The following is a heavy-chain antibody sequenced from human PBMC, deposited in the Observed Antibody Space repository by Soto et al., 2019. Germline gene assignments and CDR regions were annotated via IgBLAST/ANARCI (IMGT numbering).Heavy chain of an antibody. V-gene: IGHV4-34*01. CDR2: INHSGST. Sequence: SETLSLTCAVHGGSFSGYYWSWIRQPPGKGLEWIGEINHSGSTNYNPSLKSRVTISVDTSKNQFSLKLSSVTAADTAVYYCARGGITMVRGVITNYYYYYGMDVWGQGTTVTVS. CDR3: ARGGITMVRGVITNYYYYYGMDV. J-gene: IGHJ6*02. D-gene: IGHD3-10*01. CDR1: GGSFSGYY.